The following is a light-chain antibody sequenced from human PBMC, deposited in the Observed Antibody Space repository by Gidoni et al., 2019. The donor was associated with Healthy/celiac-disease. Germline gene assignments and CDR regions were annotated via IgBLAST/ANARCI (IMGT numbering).Light chain of an antibody. V-gene: IGKV3-11*01. CDR3: QQRSNWPPLT. CDR2: DAS. Sequence: ELVFTQSPATLSLSPGERATLSCRASQSVSSYLAWYQQKPGQAPRLLIYDASNSATGIPARFSGSGSGTDFTLTISSLEPEDFAVYYCQQRSNWPPLTFGGGTKVEIK. CDR1: QSVSSY. J-gene: IGKJ4*01.